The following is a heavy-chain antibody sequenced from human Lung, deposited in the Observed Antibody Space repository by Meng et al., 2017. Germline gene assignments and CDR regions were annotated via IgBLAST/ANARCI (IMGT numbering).Heavy chain of an antibody. V-gene: IGHV4-34*01. J-gene: IGHJ4*02. CDR1: GGSFSDYY. D-gene: IGHD4-11*01. CDR3: ARGPTTMAHDFDY. CDR2: INHSGST. Sequence: VQLQQWGEGLLKPSETLSLTCFFSGGSFSDYYWSWIRQPPGKGLEWIGEINHSGSTNYNPSLESRATISVDTSQNNLSLKLSSVTAADSAVYYCARGPTTMAHDFDYWGQGTLVTVFS.